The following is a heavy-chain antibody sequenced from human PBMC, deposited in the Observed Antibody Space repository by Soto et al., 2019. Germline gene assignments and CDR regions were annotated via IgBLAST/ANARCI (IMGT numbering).Heavy chain of an antibody. CDR2: INPNSGGT. V-gene: IGHV1-2*04. D-gene: IGHD6-13*01. CDR1: GYTFTGYY. Sequence: QVQLVQSGAEVKKPGASVKVSCKASGYTFTGYYMHWVRQAPGQGLEWMGWINPNSGGTNYAQKFQGWVTMTRDTYISTAYMELSRLRSDDTAVYYCARALPPGSSSWYPGWFDPWGQGTLVTVSS. CDR3: ARALPPGSSSWYPGWFDP. J-gene: IGHJ5*02.